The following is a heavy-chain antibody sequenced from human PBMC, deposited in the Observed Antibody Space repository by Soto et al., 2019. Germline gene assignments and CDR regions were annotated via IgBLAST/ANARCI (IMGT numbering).Heavy chain of an antibody. CDR1: GGTFSSYA. Sequence: SVKVSCKASGGTFSSYAISWVRQAPGQGLEWMGGIVPIFGTANYAQKFQGRVTITADESTSTAYMGLSSLRSEDTAVYYCAREHKSTSTYFDTWGQGTLLTVSS. CDR3: AREHKSTSTYFDT. CDR2: IVPIFGTA. V-gene: IGHV1-69*13. D-gene: IGHD1-26*01. J-gene: IGHJ5*02.